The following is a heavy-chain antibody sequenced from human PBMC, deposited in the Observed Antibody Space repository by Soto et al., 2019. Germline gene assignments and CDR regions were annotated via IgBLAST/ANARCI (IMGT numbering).Heavy chain of an antibody. J-gene: IGHJ4*02. Sequence: QVQLVQSGAEVKKPGASVKVSCKASGYTFTNFGISWVRQAPGQGIEWMGWISAYNGNTNYAQNFQGRVTMTTDTSSSKAEMELMSVLSDDTAVYYGARGGTPMDYWGQGTLVIVSS. CDR1: GYTFTNFG. CDR2: ISAYNGNT. D-gene: IGHD3-16*01. CDR3: ARGGTPMDY. V-gene: IGHV1-18*01.